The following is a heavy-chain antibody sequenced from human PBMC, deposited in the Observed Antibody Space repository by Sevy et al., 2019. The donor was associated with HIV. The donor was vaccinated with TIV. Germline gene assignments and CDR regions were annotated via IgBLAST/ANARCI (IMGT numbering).Heavy chain of an antibody. J-gene: IGHJ4*02. Sequence: GGSLRLSCSASGFKFSPYGMTWVRQAPGKGLEWVSSISGTGATTDYADSVKGRFTISRDNSRNTLFLQMNTLRAEDTAVYFCARDAGLYWDQYYFESWGQGTLVTVSS. D-gene: IGHD1-26*01. CDR3: ARDAGLYWDQYYFES. CDR2: ISGTGATT. V-gene: IGHV3-23*01. CDR1: GFKFSPYG.